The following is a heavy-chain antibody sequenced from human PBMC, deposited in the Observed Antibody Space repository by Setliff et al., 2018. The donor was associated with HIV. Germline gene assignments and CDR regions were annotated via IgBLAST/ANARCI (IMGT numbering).Heavy chain of an antibody. Sequence: GSLRLSCAASGFTFSSYWMHWVRQAPGKGLVWVSRINSDGSSTSYADSVKGRFTISGDNAKNTLYLQMSSLRAEDTAVYYCARDREYYDSSGPLDYWGQGTLVTVSS. V-gene: IGHV3-74*01. CDR1: GFTFSSYW. D-gene: IGHD3-22*01. CDR2: INSDGSST. J-gene: IGHJ4*02. CDR3: ARDREYYDSSGPLDY.